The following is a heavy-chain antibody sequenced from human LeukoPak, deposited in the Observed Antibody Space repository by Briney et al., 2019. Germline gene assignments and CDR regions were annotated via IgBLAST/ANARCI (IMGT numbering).Heavy chain of an antibody. CDR3: ARHSATVAPLGP. D-gene: IGHD4-23*01. Sequence: SETLSLTCTVSGGSISSYYWSWIRQPPGKGLEWIGYIYYSGNTNYNPSLKSRVTVPIDTSKNQFSLNLSSVTAADTAVYFCARHSATVAPLGPWGQGTLVTVSS. CDR2: IYYSGNT. V-gene: IGHV4-59*08. CDR1: GGSISSYY. J-gene: IGHJ5*02.